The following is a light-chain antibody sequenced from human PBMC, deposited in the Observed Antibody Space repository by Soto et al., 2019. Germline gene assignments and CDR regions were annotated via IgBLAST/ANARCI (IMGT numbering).Light chain of an antibody. CDR2: SAS. V-gene: IGKV3-15*01. CDR1: QSVSSN. CDR3: QQFTIWPPWT. J-gene: IGKJ1*01. Sequence: IVMTQSPATLSVSPGERATLSCRASQSVSSNLAWYQQKPGQAPRLLIYSASTRATGIPARFSGSGSGTEFTLTISSLQSEDFAVYYCQQFTIWPPWTFGQGTKVDIK.